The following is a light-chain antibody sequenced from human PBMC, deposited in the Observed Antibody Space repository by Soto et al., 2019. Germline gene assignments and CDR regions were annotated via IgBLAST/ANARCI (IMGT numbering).Light chain of an antibody. Sequence: QSALTQPASVSGSLGQSITISCTGTSGDVGAYNFVSWFQHYPGKAPKLILYDVISRPSGVSNRFSGSKSGNTATLTISGLQAEDEANYYCSSFTTTDILVLGGGTKLTVL. J-gene: IGLJ3*02. CDR1: SGDVGAYNF. V-gene: IGLV2-14*03. CDR2: DVI. CDR3: SSFTTTDILV.